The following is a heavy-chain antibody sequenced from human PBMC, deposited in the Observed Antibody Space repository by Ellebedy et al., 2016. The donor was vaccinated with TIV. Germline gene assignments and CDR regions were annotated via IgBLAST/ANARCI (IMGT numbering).Heavy chain of an antibody. CDR1: GYMFSTYW. CDR2: IYPGDSDT. CDR3: ARRMGRGVKGKFPLDV. Sequence: GESLKISCEGSGYMFSTYWIAWVRQMPGKGLEWMGIIYPGDSDTTYSPSFRGQVTMSVDKSINTVYLQWNSLKASEPAMYYCARRMGRGVKGKFPLDVWGQGTTVIVSS. V-gene: IGHV5-51*01. D-gene: IGHD3-10*01. J-gene: IGHJ6*02.